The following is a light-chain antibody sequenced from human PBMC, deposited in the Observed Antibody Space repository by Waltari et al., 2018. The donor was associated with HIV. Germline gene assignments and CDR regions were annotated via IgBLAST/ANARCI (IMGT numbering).Light chain of an antibody. V-gene: IGLV2-14*01. CDR3: SSYTTSSTLV. CDR2: EVT. CDR1: SSDVGRYNY. J-gene: IGLJ2*01. Sequence: QSALTQPASVSGSPGQSITISCTGTSSDVGRYNYVSWYQQHPDKAPKLVIYEVTNRPSGVSNRCSGSKSGNTASLTISGLQTEDEADYYCSSYTTSSTLVFGGGTKVTVL.